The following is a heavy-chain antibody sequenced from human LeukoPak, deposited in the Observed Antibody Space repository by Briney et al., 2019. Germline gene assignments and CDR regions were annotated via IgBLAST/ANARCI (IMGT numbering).Heavy chain of an antibody. Sequence: QSGGSLRLSCAASGFTLSSYAMNWVRQAPGKGLEWVSVISISGGNTYYADSVKGRFTISRDNSKNTLHLQMNSLRAEDTAVYHCARVRDTYVWDYWGQGTLVTVSS. CDR1: GFTLSSYA. CDR3: ARVRDTYVWDY. CDR2: ISISGGNT. J-gene: IGHJ4*02. D-gene: IGHD3-16*01. V-gene: IGHV3-23*01.